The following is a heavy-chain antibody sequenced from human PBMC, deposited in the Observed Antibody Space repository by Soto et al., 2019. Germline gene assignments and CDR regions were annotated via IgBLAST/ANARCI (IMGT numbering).Heavy chain of an antibody. CDR2: VSSGGGST. CDR3: AKDRRSYSSSLDY. Sequence: PGGSLRLSCTSSGFTFSNYAMSWVRQAPGKGLEWVSGVSSGGGSTYYADSVKGRFTISRDNSKNTLYLQMSSLRAEDTAIYYCAKDRRSYSSSLDYWGQGTLVTVSS. J-gene: IGHJ4*02. CDR1: GFTFSNYA. V-gene: IGHV3-23*01. D-gene: IGHD6-13*01.